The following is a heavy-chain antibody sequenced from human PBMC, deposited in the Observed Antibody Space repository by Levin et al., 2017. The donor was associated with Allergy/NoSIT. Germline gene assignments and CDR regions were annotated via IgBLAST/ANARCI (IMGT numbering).Heavy chain of an antibody. CDR1: GLTFSNFW. V-gene: IGHV3-7*04. J-gene: IGHJ3*01. CDR3: ARDQNYYGSGSYYRVAFDV. Sequence: GGSLRLSCAASGLTFSNFWMAWVRQAQGKGLEWVANIKEDGSEKFYVDSVKGRFTISRDNAKNSLYLQMNSLRAEDTAVYYCARDQNYYGSGSYYRVAFDVWGQGTVVTVSS. D-gene: IGHD3-10*01. CDR2: IKEDGSEK.